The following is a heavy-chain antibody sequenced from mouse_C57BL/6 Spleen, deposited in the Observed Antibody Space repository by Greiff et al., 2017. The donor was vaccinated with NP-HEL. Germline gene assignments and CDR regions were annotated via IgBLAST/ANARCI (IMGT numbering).Heavy chain of an antibody. V-gene: IGHV1-81*01. Sequence: VQLQQSGAELARPGASVKLSCKASGYTFTSYGISWVKQRTGQGLEWIGEIYPRSGNTYYNEKFKGKATLTADKSSSTAYMELRSLTSEDSAVYFCARSGGNGGFAYWGQGTLVTVSA. CDR2: IYPRSGNT. CDR3: ARSGGNGGFAY. D-gene: IGHD2-1*01. J-gene: IGHJ3*01. CDR1: GYTFTSYG.